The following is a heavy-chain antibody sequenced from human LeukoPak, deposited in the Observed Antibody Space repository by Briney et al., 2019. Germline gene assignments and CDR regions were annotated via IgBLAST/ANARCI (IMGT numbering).Heavy chain of an antibody. V-gene: IGHV4-59*11. Sequence: PSETLSLTCTVSGGPIDRHYWSWIRQPPGKGLEWIGYVSYPGSTNYNPSLKSRVTMSLDTSRDQFSLRLTSVTAADTAIYYCASRPAGSTWYGVFDYWSQGTLVTVSS. J-gene: IGHJ4*02. CDR3: ASRPAGSTWYGVFDY. D-gene: IGHD6-13*01. CDR2: VSYPGST. CDR1: GGPIDRHY.